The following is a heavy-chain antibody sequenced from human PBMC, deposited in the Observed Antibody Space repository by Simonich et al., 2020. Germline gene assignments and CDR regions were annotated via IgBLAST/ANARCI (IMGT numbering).Heavy chain of an antibody. Sequence: QLQLQESGPGLVKPSETLSLTCTVSGGSISSSSYYWGWIRQPPGKGLEWIGSIYYSGSTYYNPSRKSRVTISADTSKNQFSLKRSYVTAADTAVYDCARHAGFAFDIWGQGTMVTVSS. D-gene: IGHD6-13*01. CDR3: ARHAGFAFDI. CDR1: GGSISSSSYY. CDR2: IYYSGST. J-gene: IGHJ3*02. V-gene: IGHV4-39*01.